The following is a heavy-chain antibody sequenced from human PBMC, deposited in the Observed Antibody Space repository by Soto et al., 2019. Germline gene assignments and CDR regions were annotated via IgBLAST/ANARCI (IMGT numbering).Heavy chain of an antibody. D-gene: IGHD3-22*01. CDR2: ISYDGSNK. CDR3: ARAYYYDSSGYYDY. J-gene: IGHJ4*02. Sequence: GGSLRLSCAASGFTFSSYAMHWVRQAPGKGLEWVAVISYDGSNKYYADSVKGRFTISRDNSKNTLYLQMNSLRAEDTAVYYCARAYYYDSSGYYDYWGQGTLVTVSS. V-gene: IGHV3-30*04. CDR1: GFTFSSYA.